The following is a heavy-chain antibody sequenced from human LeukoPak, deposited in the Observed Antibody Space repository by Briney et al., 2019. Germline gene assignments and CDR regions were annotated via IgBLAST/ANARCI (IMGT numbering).Heavy chain of an antibody. CDR2: IKQDGSEK. CDR1: GFSFSNAW. Sequence: GGSLRLSCAASGFSFSNAWMSWVRQAPGKGLEWVANIKQDGSEKYYVDSVKGRFTISRDNAKNSLYLQMNSLRAEDTAVYYCARALYYYDSSGYPGYWGQGTLVTVSS. CDR3: ARALYYYDSSGYPGY. D-gene: IGHD3-22*01. J-gene: IGHJ4*02. V-gene: IGHV3-7*03.